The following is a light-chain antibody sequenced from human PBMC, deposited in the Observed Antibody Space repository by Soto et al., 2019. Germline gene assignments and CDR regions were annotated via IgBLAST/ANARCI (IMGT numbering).Light chain of an antibody. CDR1: SSNIGSNY. Sequence: QSVLTQPPSVSAAPGQKVTISCSGSSSNIGSNYVSWYQQLPGTAPKLLIYDNNKRPSGIPDRFSGSKSGTSATLGITGLQTGDEADYYCGTWDSSLSAVVFGEGTLLTVL. V-gene: IGLV1-51*01. J-gene: IGLJ2*01. CDR2: DNN. CDR3: GTWDSSLSAVV.